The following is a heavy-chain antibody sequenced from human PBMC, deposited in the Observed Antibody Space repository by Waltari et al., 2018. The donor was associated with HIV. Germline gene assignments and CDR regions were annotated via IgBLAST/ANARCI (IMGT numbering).Heavy chain of an antibody. V-gene: IGHV3-21*01. CDR3: ARASRGVAVAGFDY. Sequence: EVQLVESGGGLVKPGGSLRLSCEASGFTFSSYTMNWVRQAPGKGLEWVSSISSISSDIYYAVAVKGRFTISRDNAKNALFLQMSSLRAEDMAVYYCARASRGVAVAGFDYWGQGILVTVSS. D-gene: IGHD6-19*01. J-gene: IGHJ4*02. CDR2: ISSISSDI. CDR1: GFTFSSYT.